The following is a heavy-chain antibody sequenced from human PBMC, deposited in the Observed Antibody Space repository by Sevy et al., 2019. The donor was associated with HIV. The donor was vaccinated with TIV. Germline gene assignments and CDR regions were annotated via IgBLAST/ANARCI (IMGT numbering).Heavy chain of an antibody. CDR1: GFNFGDYA. CDR3: TRGVAGTTFY. V-gene: IGHV3-49*04. CDR2: IKNKGFGGTI. Sequence: GGSLRLSCRTSGFNFGDYAMSWVRQAPGKGPEWVGFIKNKGFGGTIEYAASVKGRFILSRDDSQGIAYPQMNSLKTEDTAMYYCTRGVAGTTFYWGQGTLVTVSS. J-gene: IGHJ4*02. D-gene: IGHD1-7*01.